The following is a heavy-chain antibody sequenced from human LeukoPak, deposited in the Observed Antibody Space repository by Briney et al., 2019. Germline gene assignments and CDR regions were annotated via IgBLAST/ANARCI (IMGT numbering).Heavy chain of an antibody. CDR3: ASLDRSEIP. D-gene: IGHD1-26*01. CDR1: GFIFYKFG. V-gene: IGHV3-64*01. CDR2: VSADESGK. Sequence: PGGSLRLSCVVSGFIFYKFGMHWVRQAPGKGLEYVSSVSADESGKYYTKSVRGRFSISRDNSKNTMYLQLGNLRPDDMGIYYCASLDRSEIPWGPGTLVTVSS. J-gene: IGHJ5*02.